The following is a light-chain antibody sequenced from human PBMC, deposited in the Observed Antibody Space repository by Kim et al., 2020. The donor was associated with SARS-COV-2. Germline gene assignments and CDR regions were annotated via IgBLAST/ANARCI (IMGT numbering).Light chain of an antibody. J-gene: IGLJ2*01. CDR2: DVT. CDR1: SSDVGSYNY. V-gene: IGLV2-11*01. Sequence: PGQSATISWPGTSSDVGSYNYVSWYQQHPGKAPKLIIYDVTKRPSGVPDRFSGSKSGNTASLTISGLQAEDEADYYCCSYAGSVVFGGGTQLTVL. CDR3: CSYAGSVV.